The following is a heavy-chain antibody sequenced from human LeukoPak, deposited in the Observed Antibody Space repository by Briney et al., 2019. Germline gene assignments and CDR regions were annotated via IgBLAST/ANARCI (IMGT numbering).Heavy chain of an antibody. CDR2: IYYSGST. D-gene: IGHD3-9*01. V-gene: IGHV4-59*01. J-gene: IGHJ4*02. CDR1: GGSISSYY. CDR3: ARDYYDILTGYYYFDY. Sequence: SETLSPTCTVSGGSISSYYWSWIRQPPGKGLEWIGYIYYSGSTNYNPSLKSRVTISVDTSKNQFSLKLSSVTAADTAVYYCARDYYDILTGYYYFDYWGQGTLVTVSS.